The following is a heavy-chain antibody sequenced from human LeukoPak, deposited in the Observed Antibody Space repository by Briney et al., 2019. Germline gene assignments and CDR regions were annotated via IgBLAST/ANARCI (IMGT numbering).Heavy chain of an antibody. V-gene: IGHV3-30*18. CDR3: AKERVAAAGFDY. J-gene: IGHJ4*02. Sequence: PGRSLRLSCAASGFTFSSYGMHWVRQAPGKGLEWVAVISYDGSNKYYADSVKGRSTISRDNSKNTLYLQMNSLRAEDTAVYYCAKERVAAAGFDYWGQGTLVTVSS. CDR1: GFTFSSYG. D-gene: IGHD6-13*01. CDR2: ISYDGSNK.